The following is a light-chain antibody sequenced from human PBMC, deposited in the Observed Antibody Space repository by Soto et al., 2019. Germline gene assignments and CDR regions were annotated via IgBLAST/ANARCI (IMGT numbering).Light chain of an antibody. Sequence: DIQMTQSPSTLSASVGARVPITCRTRQSISNQLIWYQQKPGEAPQPLIYTASTLYSGVPSRFIGSGSGTDFTLTISSLQPEDFATYYCQQGYRNPITFGQGTRLEIK. CDR1: QSISNQ. CDR3: QQGYRNPIT. CDR2: TAS. V-gene: IGKV1-39*01. J-gene: IGKJ5*01.